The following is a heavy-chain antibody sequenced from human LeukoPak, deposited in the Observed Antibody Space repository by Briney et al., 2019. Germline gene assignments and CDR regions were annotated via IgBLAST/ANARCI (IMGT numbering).Heavy chain of an antibody. CDR1: GFTFSNYG. J-gene: IGHJ5*02. D-gene: IGHD3-10*01. CDR3: AKDAGSGIFNWFDP. CDR2: ISYDGSNK. Sequence: GGSLRLSCAASGFTFSNYGMNWVRQAPGKGLEWVAVISYDGSNKYYVDSVKGRFTISRDNSKNTLYLQMGSLRGEDTAVYYCAKDAGSGIFNWFDPWGQGSLVTVSS. V-gene: IGHV3-30*18.